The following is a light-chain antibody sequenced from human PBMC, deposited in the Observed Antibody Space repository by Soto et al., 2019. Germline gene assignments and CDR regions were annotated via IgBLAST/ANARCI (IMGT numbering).Light chain of an antibody. CDR1: SSHVDTYNY. Sequence: QSVLTQPASVSGSPGQSITISCTGSSSHVDTYNYITWYQQLPGKAPKVIIYNVSNRPSGVSDRFSGSKSGNTASLTISGLLTEDEGDYYCSSYTSTTPFVFGTGTKLTFL. V-gene: IGLV2-14*01. CDR2: NVS. J-gene: IGLJ1*01. CDR3: SSYTSTTPFV.